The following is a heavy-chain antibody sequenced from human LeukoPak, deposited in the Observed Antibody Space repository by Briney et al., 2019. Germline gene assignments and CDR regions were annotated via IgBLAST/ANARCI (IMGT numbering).Heavy chain of an antibody. CDR3: ARDLGFYYDSSGYYHHDAFDI. CDR2: IYTSGST. CDR1: GGSISSGSYY. J-gene: IGHJ3*02. V-gene: IGHV4-61*02. D-gene: IGHD3-22*01. Sequence: SETLSLTCTVSGGSISSGSYYWSWIRQPGGKGVEWIGRIYTSGSTNYNPSLKSRVTISVDTSKNQFSLKLSSVTAADTAVYYCARDLGFYYDSSGYYHHDAFDIWGQGTMVTVSS.